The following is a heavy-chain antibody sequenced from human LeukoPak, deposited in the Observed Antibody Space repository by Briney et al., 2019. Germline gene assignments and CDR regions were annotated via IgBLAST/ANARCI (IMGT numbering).Heavy chain of an antibody. D-gene: IGHD6-13*01. CDR2: IRYDGSNK. CDR3: AKIIAAAGYYYYYYMDV. Sequence: GGSLRLSCAASGFTFSSYDMHWVRQAPGKGLEWVAFIRYDGSNKYYADSVKGRFTISRDNSKNTLYLQMNSLRAEDTAVYYCAKIIAAAGYYYYYYMDVWGKGTTVTVSS. V-gene: IGHV3-30*02. CDR1: GFTFSSYD. J-gene: IGHJ6*03.